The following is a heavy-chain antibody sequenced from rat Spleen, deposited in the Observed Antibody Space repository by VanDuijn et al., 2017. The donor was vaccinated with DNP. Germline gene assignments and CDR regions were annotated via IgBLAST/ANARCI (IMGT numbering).Heavy chain of an antibody. J-gene: IGHJ4*01. CDR3: AKDREDYYYDGYYPLYAMDA. CDR2: ISYEGSST. Sequence: EVQLVESGGDLVQPGRSLKLSCVASGFTFSYYWMAWIRQAPKKGLELVAAISYEGSSTYYGDSVKGRFTISRDNAKTTLYLQMNSLRSEDTATYYCAKDREDYYYDGYYPLYAMDAWGQGTSVTVSS. D-gene: IGHD1-12*03. V-gene: IGHV5-22*01. CDR1: GFTFSYYW.